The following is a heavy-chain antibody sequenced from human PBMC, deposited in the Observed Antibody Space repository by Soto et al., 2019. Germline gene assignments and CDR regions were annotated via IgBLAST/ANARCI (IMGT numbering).Heavy chain of an antibody. D-gene: IGHD1-26*01. CDR3: VKNRGAGSLSNWSFAS. V-gene: IGHV3-66*01. Sequence: PGGSLRLSCAASGFTVSSNYMSWVRQAPGKGLEWISIIYSAGNTYYADSVKGRFTISRDNSKNTLYLQMNSLGAEDTAVYYCVKNRGAGSLSNWSFASWGRGSLVTVSS. CDR1: GFTVSSNY. CDR2: IYSAGNT. J-gene: IGHJ2*01.